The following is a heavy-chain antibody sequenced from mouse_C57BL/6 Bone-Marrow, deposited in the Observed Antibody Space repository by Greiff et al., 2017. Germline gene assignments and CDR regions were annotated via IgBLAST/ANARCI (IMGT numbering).Heavy chain of an antibody. CDR1: GFTFSSYA. CDR3: AREATVVAP. J-gene: IGHJ3*01. V-gene: IGHV5-4*01. Sequence: EVMLVEPGGGLVKPGGSLKLSCAASGFTFSSYAMSWVRQTPEKRLEWVATISDGGSYTYYPDNVKGRFTMSRDNAKNNLYLQLSHLKSEDTAMYYCAREATVVAPCGQGTLVTVSA. CDR2: ISDGGSYT. D-gene: IGHD1-1*01.